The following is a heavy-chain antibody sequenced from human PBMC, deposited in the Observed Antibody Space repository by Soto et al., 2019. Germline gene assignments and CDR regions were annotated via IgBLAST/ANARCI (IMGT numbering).Heavy chain of an antibody. Sequence: QVQLQESGPGLVKPSETLSLTCTVSGGSSTNHFWNWIRQSPGKGLEWIGFIYSYSGSTSYNPSLKGRVTISVDKSKSQLSLKLSSVTAADTAVYSCAFMIGDPVLSFDHWGQGTLVTVSS. D-gene: IGHD3-10*02. CDR3: AFMIGDPVLSFDH. CDR2: IYSYSGST. V-gene: IGHV4-59*11. CDR1: GGSSTNHF. J-gene: IGHJ4*02.